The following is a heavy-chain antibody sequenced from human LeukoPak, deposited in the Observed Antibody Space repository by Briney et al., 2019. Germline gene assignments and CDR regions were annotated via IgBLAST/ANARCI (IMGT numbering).Heavy chain of an antibody. CDR2: IYTSGST. V-gene: IGHV4-61*02. CDR3: ARASMRRRDGYNRHYEIDH. D-gene: IGHD5-24*01. J-gene: IGHJ1*01. CDR1: GGSISSSSSY. Sequence: PSQTLSLTCTVSGGSISSSSSYWSWIRQPAGKGLEWIGRIYTSGSTNYNPSLKSRVTISVDTSKNQFSLKLNSVTAADTAVYYCARASMRRRDGYNRHYEIDHWGQGTLVTVSS.